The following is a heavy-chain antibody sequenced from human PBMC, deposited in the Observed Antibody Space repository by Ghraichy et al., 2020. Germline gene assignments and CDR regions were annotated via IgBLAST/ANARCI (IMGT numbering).Heavy chain of an antibody. CDR1: GFSFSSDA. J-gene: IGHJ4*02. CDR3: AQDPTGTPRGYFAH. V-gene: IGHV3-23*01. D-gene: IGHD1-1*01. Sequence: GESLNISCAASGFSFSSDAMSWVRQAPGKGQEWVSVISGSGDTTYYADSVKGRFTISRDNSKSTLYLQMNSLRAEDTALYFCAQDPTGTPRGYFAHWGQGTLVTVSS. CDR2: ISGSGDTT.